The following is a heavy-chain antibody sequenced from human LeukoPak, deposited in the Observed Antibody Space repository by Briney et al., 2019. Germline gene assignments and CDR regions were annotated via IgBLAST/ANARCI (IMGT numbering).Heavy chain of an antibody. D-gene: IGHD3-10*01. CDR3: AKSRSGSANWALRIFDN. Sequence: KPGGSLRLSCAASGFTFSDYYMSWIRQAPGKGLEWVSYISSSGSTIYYADSVKGRFTISRDNAKNSLYLQMNSLRAEDTAIYYCAKSRSGSANWALRIFDNWGQGTLVTVSS. CDR2: ISSSGSTI. V-gene: IGHV3-11*01. J-gene: IGHJ4*02. CDR1: GFTFSDYY.